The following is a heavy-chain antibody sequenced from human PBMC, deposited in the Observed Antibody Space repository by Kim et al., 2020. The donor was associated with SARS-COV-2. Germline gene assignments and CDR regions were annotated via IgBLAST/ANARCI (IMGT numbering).Heavy chain of an antibody. J-gene: IGHJ6*02. V-gene: IGHV3-23*01. Sequence: SVKGRFTISRDNSKNTLYLQMNSLRAEDTAVYYCAKDGIAARLPPDGMDVWGQGTTVTVSS. D-gene: IGHD6-6*01. CDR3: AKDGIAARLPPDGMDV.